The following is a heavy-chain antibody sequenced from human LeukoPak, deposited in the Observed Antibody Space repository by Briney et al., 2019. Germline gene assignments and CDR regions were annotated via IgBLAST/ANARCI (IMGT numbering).Heavy chain of an antibody. CDR3: ATLGGSIDY. D-gene: IGHD3-16*01. CDR2: MFSSGSA. CDR1: GGVITSFY. Sequence: PSETLSLTCSVSGGVITSFYWSWLRQSPGKGMECIGSMFSSGSANYNPSLQSRVTMSVDRYQSLFSLRLASVTAADTATYYCATLGGSIDYWGQGTLVAVSS. J-gene: IGHJ4*02. V-gene: IGHV4-59*08.